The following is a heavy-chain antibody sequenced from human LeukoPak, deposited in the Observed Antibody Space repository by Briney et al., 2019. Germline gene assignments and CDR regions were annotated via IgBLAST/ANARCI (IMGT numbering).Heavy chain of an antibody. CDR2: FYHSGIT. V-gene: IGHV4-38-2*02. CDR1: GYSISSGYF. D-gene: IGHD3-10*01. CDR3: ARAESHHGSGSYYRLGDAFDI. J-gene: IGHJ3*02. Sequence: SETLSLTCTVSGYSISSGYFWGWIRQPPGKGLEWIGSFYHSGITYYNPSLKSRVTISVDTSKNQFSLKLSSVTAADTAVYYCARAESHHGSGSYYRLGDAFDIWGQGTMVTVSS.